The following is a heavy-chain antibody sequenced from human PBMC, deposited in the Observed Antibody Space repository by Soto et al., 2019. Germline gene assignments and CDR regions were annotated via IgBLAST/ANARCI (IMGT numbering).Heavy chain of an antibody. CDR3: AAEEGKGYSSGWGAFDI. CDR2: IVVGSGNT. CDR1: GFTFTSSA. J-gene: IGHJ3*02. V-gene: IGHV1-58*01. Sequence: QMQLVQSGPEVKKPGTSVKVSCKASGFTFTSSAVQWVRQARGQRLEWIGWIVVGSGNTNYAQKFQERVTITRDMSTSTAYMELSSLRSEDTAVYYCAAEEGKGYSSGWGAFDIWGQGTMVTVSS. D-gene: IGHD6-19*01.